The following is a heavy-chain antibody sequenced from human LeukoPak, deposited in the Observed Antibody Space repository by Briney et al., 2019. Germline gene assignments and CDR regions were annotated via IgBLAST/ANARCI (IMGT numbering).Heavy chain of an antibody. Sequence: ASVKVSCKASGYTFTGYFMHWVRQAPGQGLEWMRRINPNSGDTNYAQTLQGRVTMTRDTSISTAYMELNRLTSDDTDVYYCARGGYGGGYGGRNSGVIDSWGQGTLVTVSS. CDR1: GYTFTGYF. CDR3: ARGGYGGGYGGRNSGVIDS. V-gene: IGHV1-2*05. CDR2: INPNSGDT. J-gene: IGHJ4*02. D-gene: IGHD4-23*01.